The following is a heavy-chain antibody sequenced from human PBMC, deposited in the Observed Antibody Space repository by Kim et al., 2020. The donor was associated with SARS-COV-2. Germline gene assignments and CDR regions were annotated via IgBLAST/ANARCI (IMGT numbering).Heavy chain of an antibody. J-gene: IGHJ4*02. CDR2: INHSGST. V-gene: IGHV4-34*01. Sequence: SETLSLTCAVYGGSFSGYYWSWIRQPPGKGLEWIGEINHSGSTNYNPSLKSRVTISVDTSKNQFSLKLSSVTAADTAVYYFARGSVAGIFDYWCQGTLVT. CDR3: ARGSVAGIFDY. CDR1: GGSFSGYY. D-gene: IGHD6-19*01.